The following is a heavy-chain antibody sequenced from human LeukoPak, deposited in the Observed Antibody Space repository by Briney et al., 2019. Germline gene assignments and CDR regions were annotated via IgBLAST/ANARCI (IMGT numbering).Heavy chain of an antibody. D-gene: IGHD6-13*01. J-gene: IGHJ6*03. CDR2: IYPGDSDT. CDR3: ARHLGAAPGSSAHLEKNYYYYYMDV. CDR1: GYTFTSYW. V-gene: IGHV5-51*01. Sequence: GESLKISCKGSGYTFTSYWIAWVRQMPGKGLEWLGIIYPGDSDTRYSPSFQGQVTISADKSISTAYLQWSSLKASDTAMYYCARHLGAAPGSSAHLEKNYYYYYMDVWGKGTTVTVSS.